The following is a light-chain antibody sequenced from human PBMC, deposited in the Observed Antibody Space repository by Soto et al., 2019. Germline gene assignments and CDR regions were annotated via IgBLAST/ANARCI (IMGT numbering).Light chain of an antibody. Sequence: QSVLTQPASVSGSPGQSITISCTGTSSDVGGYNYVSWYQRHPGKAPKLIIYEVTNRPSGVSNRFSGSKSGNTASLTISGLQADDESDYYCCSLTTSHTYVFGSGIKVTVL. J-gene: IGLJ1*01. V-gene: IGLV2-14*01. CDR2: EVT. CDR3: CSLTTSHTYV. CDR1: SSDVGGYNY.